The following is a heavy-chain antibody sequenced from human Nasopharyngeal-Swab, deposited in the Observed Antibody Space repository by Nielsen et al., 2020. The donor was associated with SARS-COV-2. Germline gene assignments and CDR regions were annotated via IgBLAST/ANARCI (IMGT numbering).Heavy chain of an antibody. J-gene: IGHJ3*02. V-gene: IGHV3-11*06. CDR3: ASDYVWGSYRSPDAFDI. CDR2: ISSSSTTT. Sequence: GESLKISCAASGFTFSDYYMSWIRQAPGEGLKWVSYISSSSTTTNYADSVKGRFTISRDNAKNSLYLQMNSLRAEDTAVYYCASDYVWGSYRSPDAFDIWGQGTMVTVSS. D-gene: IGHD3-16*02. CDR1: GFTFSDYY.